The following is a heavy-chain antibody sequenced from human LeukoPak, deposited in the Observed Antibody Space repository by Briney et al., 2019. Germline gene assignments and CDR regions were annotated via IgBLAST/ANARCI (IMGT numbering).Heavy chain of an antibody. Sequence: PSETLSLTCTVSGGYISTSNYYWGWIRQSPGKGLEWIGNIYYSGSTYYNPSLKRRVSLSKDTPMNQFSLRVNSLTVADTAVYYCARFFYSAASRPPFWGQGTLVAVSS. J-gene: IGHJ4*02. CDR3: ARFFYSAASRPPF. V-gene: IGHV4-39*01. CDR2: IYYSGST. CDR1: GGYISTSNYY. D-gene: IGHD2-15*01.